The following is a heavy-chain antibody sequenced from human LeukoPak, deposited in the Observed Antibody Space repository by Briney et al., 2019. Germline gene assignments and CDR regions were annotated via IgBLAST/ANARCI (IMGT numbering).Heavy chain of an antibody. CDR3: TAGGDGTYSSDY. Sequence: PGGSLRLPCSASGFTFSDVWMSWVRQAPGKGLEWVGRSRSKAGGGTTDLAAPGQGRFTISRDDSKNTLSLQMNSLEIEDTAVYYCTAGGDGTYSSDYWGQGTRVTVSS. J-gene: IGHJ4*02. CDR2: SRSKAGGGTT. V-gene: IGHV3-15*01. D-gene: IGHD1-26*01. CDR1: GFTFSDVW.